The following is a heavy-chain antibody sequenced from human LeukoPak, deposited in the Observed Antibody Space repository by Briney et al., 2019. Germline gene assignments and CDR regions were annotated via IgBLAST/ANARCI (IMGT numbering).Heavy chain of an antibody. CDR3: ARVDGSGSYARPDY. Sequence: SSETLSLTCAVSGYSISSGYYWGWIRQPPGKGLEWIGSIYHSGSTYYNPSLKSRVTISVDTSKNQFSLKLSSVTAADTAVYYYARVDGSGSYARPDYWGQGTLVTVSS. CDR1: GYSISSGYY. J-gene: IGHJ4*02. CDR2: IYHSGST. D-gene: IGHD3-10*01. V-gene: IGHV4-38-2*01.